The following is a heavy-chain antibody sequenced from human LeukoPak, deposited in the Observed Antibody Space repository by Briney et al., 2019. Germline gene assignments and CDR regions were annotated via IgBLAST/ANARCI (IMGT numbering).Heavy chain of an antibody. J-gene: IGHJ4*02. CDR3: ARQTRPSRVVPAAPLCGGDCYLVDY. CDR2: IYTSGST. CDR1: GGSISSYY. Sequence: SETLSLTCTVSGGSISSYYWGWIRQPAGKGLEWIGRIYTSGSTNYNPSLKSRVTMSVDTSKNQFSLKLSSVTAADTAVYYCARQTRPSRVVPAAPLCGGDCYLVDYWGQGTLVTVSS. D-gene: IGHD2-21*01. V-gene: IGHV4-4*07.